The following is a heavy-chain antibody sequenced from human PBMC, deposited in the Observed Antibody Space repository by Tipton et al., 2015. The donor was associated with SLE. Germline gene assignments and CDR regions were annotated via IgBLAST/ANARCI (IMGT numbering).Heavy chain of an antibody. V-gene: IGHV4-34*01. J-gene: IGHJ6*02. CDR1: GGSFSGYY. D-gene: IGHD3-3*01. CDR2: INHSGST. CDR3: ARERAYYDFWSGYPDYYYYGMDV. Sequence: TLSLTCAVYGGSFSGYYWSWIRQPPGKGLEWIGEINHSGSTNYNPSLKGRVTISVDTSKNQFSLKLSSLTAADTAVYYCARERAYYDFWSGYPDYYYYGMDVWGQGTTVTVSS.